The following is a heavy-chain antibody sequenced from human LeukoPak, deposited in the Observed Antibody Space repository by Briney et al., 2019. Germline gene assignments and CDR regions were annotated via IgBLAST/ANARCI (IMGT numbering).Heavy chain of an antibody. J-gene: IGHJ5*02. CDR3: ARPYLRGTVVNNWFDP. V-gene: IGHV4-39*01. CDR1: GGSISSSSYY. CDR2: IYYSGST. Sequence: PSETLSLTCTVSGGSISSSSYYWGWIRQPPGKGLEWIGSIYYSGSTYYNPSLKSRVTISVDTSKNQFSLKLSSVTAADTAVYYCARPYLRGTVVNNWFDPWGQGTLVTVSS. D-gene: IGHD4-23*01.